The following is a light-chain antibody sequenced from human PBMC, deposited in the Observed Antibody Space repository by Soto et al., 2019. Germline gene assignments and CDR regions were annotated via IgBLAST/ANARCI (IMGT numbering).Light chain of an antibody. V-gene: IGLV3-1*01. CDR1: KLGDKY. J-gene: IGLJ2*01. Sequence: SYELTQPPSVSVSPGQTASITCSGDKLGDKYAFWYQQKPGQSPVLVIYQDNKRPSGIPGRFSGSNSGNTATLTISGTQAMDEADYYCQAWDSSIVVFGGGTKLTVL. CDR2: QDN. CDR3: QAWDSSIVV.